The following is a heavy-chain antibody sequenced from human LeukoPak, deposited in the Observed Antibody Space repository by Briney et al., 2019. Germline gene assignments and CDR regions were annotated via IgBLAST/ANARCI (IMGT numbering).Heavy chain of an antibody. CDR2: INHSGRT. D-gene: IGHD2-21*02. V-gene: IGHV4-34*09. CDR1: GGSFSGYY. Sequence: PSETLSLTCAVYGGSFSGYYWSWIRQPPGKGLEWIGEINHSGRTNYNPSLKGRVTISIDTSRTQFSLKLDSVTAADTSVYYCARAGVTAIQVWYFDLWGRGTRVTVSS. J-gene: IGHJ2*01. CDR3: ARAGVTAIQVWYFDL.